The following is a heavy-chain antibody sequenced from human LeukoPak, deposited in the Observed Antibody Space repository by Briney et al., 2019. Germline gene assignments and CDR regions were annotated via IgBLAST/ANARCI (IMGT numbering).Heavy chain of an antibody. CDR2: ISSSSTI. CDR3: ARDDQTRDFDY. D-gene: IGHD3-10*01. CDR1: GFTFSTYS. Sequence: GGSLRLSCGASGFTFSTYSMNWVRQAPGRGLQWVSYISSSSTIYYADSVKGRFTISRDNAKNSLYLQMNSLRAEDTAVYYCARDDQTRDFDYWGQGTLVTVSS. J-gene: IGHJ4*02. V-gene: IGHV3-48*01.